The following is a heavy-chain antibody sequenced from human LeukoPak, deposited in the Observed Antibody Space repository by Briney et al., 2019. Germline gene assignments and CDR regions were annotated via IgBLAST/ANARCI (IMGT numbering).Heavy chain of an antibody. J-gene: IGHJ6*02. D-gene: IGHD3-9*01. CDR1: GFTVSSNY. CDR2: IYSGGST. CDR3: ARERPHYDILTGATTRYGMDV. Sequence: RGSLRLSCAASGFTVSSNYMSWVRQAPGKGLEWVSVIYSGGSTYYADSVKGRFTISRDNSKNTLYLQMNSLRAEDTAVYYCARERPHYDILTGATTRYGMDVWGQGTTVTVSS. V-gene: IGHV3-53*01.